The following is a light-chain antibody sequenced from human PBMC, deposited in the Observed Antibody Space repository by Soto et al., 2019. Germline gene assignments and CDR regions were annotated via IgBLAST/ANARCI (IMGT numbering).Light chain of an antibody. Sequence: DIQMTQSPSTLSASVGDTVTITCRASQSISRWLAWYQQKPGKAPKILISDASILENGIPSRFSGTGSGTEFTLTISNLQPDDFATYFCQQYNSFSLITFGQGTRLE. J-gene: IGKJ5*01. CDR3: QQYNSFSLIT. CDR1: QSISRW. CDR2: DAS. V-gene: IGKV1-5*01.